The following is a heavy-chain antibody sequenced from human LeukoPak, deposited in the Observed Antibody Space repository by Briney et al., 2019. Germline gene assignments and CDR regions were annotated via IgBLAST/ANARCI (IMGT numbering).Heavy chain of an antibody. CDR1: GFTFSTYG. Sequence: GRSLRLSCAASGFTFSTYGMHWVRQAPGKGLEWVSFIGSSISYISYADSVKGRFTISRDNAKNSLYLRMNSLRAEDTAVYYCAREGYYSGMDVWGQGTTVTVSS. J-gene: IGHJ6*02. CDR2: IGSSISYI. CDR3: AREGYYSGMDV. V-gene: IGHV3-21*01.